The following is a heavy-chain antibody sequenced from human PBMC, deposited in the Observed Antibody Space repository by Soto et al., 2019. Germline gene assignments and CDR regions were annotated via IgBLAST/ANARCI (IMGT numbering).Heavy chain of an antibody. Sequence: EVQLLESGGDLVQPGGSLRLSCAASGFTFSSYAMSWVRQAPGKGLEWVSAISGSGGSTYYADSVKGRFTISRVNSKNTLYLQMHSLRAEDTAVYYCAKAPTAAAWGWFDPWGQGTLVTVSS. CDR3: AKAPTAAAWGWFDP. J-gene: IGHJ5*02. V-gene: IGHV3-23*01. CDR2: ISGSGGST. CDR1: GFTFSSYA. D-gene: IGHD6-13*01.